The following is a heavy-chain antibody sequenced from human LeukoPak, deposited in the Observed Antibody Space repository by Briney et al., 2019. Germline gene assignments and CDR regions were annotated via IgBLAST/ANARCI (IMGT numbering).Heavy chain of an antibody. CDR3: ARDDGYSSSWYYFDY. Sequence: GGSLRLSCAAFGFTFSSYEMNWVRQAPGKGLEWVSYISSSGSTIYYADSVKGRFTISRDNAKNSLYLQMNSLRAEDTAVYYCARDDGYSSSWYYFDYWGQGTLVTVSS. J-gene: IGHJ4*02. V-gene: IGHV3-48*03. CDR1: GFTFSSYE. D-gene: IGHD6-13*01. CDR2: ISSSGSTI.